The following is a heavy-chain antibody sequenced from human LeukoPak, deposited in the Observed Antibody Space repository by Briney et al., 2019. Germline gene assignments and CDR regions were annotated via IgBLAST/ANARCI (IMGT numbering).Heavy chain of an antibody. V-gene: IGHV3-74*01. CDR3: VRDGDDSNFDY. CDR2: VIRDGSFT. Sequence: GGSLRLSCAASGFTFRSYWMHWVRQAPGKGLEWVSRVIRDGSFTNYADSVKGRFTISRDNAKNTLYLQMSSLSAEDTAVYFCVRDGDDSNFDYWGQGSLVTVSS. D-gene: IGHD5-24*01. CDR1: GFTFRSYW. J-gene: IGHJ4*02.